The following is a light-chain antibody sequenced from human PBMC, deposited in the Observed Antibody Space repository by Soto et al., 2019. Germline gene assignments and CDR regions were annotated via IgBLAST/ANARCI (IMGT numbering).Light chain of an antibody. J-gene: IGKJ4*01. V-gene: IGKV3-15*01. Sequence: EIVMTQSPATLSVSPGERATLSCRASQSVTSNLAWYQQKPGQAPRLLMYGVSTRATGIPARFGGSGSATEFTLTISSLQSEDFAVYYCQQYSKWPLTFGGGTKVDI. CDR1: QSVTSN. CDR2: GVS. CDR3: QQYSKWPLT.